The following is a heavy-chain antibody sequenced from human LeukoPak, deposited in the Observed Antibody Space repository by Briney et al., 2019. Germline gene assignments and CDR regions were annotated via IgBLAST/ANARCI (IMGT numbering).Heavy chain of an antibody. CDR2: IIPIFGTA. CDR3: ARDSSYSSSWYWFDP. D-gene: IGHD6-13*01. V-gene: IGHV1-69*05. J-gene: IGHJ5*02. Sequence: SVTVSCKASGGTFSSYAISWVRQAPGQGLEWMGGIIPIFGTANYAQKFQGRVTITTDESTSTAYMELSRLRSDDTAVYYCARDSSYSSSWYWFDPWGQGTLVTVSS. CDR1: GGTFSSYA.